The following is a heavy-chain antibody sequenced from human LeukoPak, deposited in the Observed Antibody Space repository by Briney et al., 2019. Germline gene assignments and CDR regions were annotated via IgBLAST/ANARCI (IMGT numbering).Heavy chain of an antibody. CDR3: ARGSPVIGAFDI. V-gene: IGHV4-61*09. J-gene: IGHJ3*02. CDR1: GGSISSGNYY. CDR2: VYSSGST. Sequence: SETLSLTCTVSGGSISSGNYYWTWIRQPAGKGLEWIGHVYSSGSTKYNPSLKSRIAISVDTSKNQFSLNLSSVTAADTAEYYCARGSPVIGAFDIWGQGTMVTVSS. D-gene: IGHD3-16*02.